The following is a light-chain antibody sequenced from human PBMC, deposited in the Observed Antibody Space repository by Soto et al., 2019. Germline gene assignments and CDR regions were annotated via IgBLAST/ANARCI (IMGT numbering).Light chain of an antibody. CDR1: HTISSSY. CDR3: QQYGKLPRT. CDR2: GAS. J-gene: IGKJ1*01. Sequence: EIVLTQSPGTLSLSPGERATLSCRASHTISSSYLAWYQQKPGQAPRLLIFGASRRATGIPDRFSGSGSGTNFTLTISRLEPEDFAVYYCQQYGKLPRTFGQGTKVDIK. V-gene: IGKV3-20*01.